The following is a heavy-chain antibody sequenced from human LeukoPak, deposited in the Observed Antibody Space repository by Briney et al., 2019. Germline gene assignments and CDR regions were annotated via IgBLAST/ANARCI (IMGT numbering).Heavy chain of an antibody. V-gene: IGHV1-69*04. D-gene: IGHD1-14*01. CDR1: GGTFSSYA. CDR2: IIPILGIA. Sequence: GASVKVSCKASGGTFSSYAISWVRQAPGQGLEWMGRIIPILGIANYAQKFQGRVTITADKSTSTAYMELSSLRSEDTAVYYCAREPYTADNWFDPWGQGTLVTVSS. J-gene: IGHJ5*02. CDR3: AREPYTADNWFDP.